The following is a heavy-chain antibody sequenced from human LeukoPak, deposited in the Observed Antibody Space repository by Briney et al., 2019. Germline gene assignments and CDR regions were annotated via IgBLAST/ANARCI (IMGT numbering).Heavy chain of an antibody. D-gene: IGHD4-17*01. CDR2: MNPNSGNT. Sequence: ASVKVSCKASGYTLTSYDINWVRHATGQGLEWMGWMNPNSGNTGYAQKFQGRVTMTRNTSISTAYMELSSLRSEDTAVYYCARVDYGDYVTDYWGQGTLVTVSS. J-gene: IGHJ4*02. V-gene: IGHV1-8*01. CDR3: ARVDYGDYVTDY. CDR1: GYTLTSYD.